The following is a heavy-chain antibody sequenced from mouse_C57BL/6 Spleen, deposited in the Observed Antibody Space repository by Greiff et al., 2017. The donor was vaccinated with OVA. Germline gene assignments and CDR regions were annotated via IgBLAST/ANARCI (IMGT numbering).Heavy chain of an antibody. CDR1: GYTFTQYT. V-gene: IGHV1-62-2*01. Sequence: QVQLQQSGAELVKPGASVKLSCKASGYTFTQYTIHWVKQRSGQGLEWIGWFYPGSGSIKYNEKFKDKPTLTADKSSSTVYMELSRLTSEDSAVYFCARHEGDYYGSSYEGFDYWGQGTTLTVSS. CDR2: FYPGSGSI. J-gene: IGHJ2*01. D-gene: IGHD1-1*01. CDR3: ARHEGDYYGSSYEGFDY.